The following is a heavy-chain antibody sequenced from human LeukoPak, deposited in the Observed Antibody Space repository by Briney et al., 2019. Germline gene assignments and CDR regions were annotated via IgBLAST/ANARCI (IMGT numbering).Heavy chain of an antibody. D-gene: IGHD6-19*01. CDR2: MKPSGGST. CDR1: GYSFTNYN. CDR3: ARDSSGWSFDY. Sequence: GASVNVSCKASGYSFTNYNMHWVRQAPGQGLEWMAIMKPSGGSTRYAQKFQGRVTMTRDMSTSTVYMDLSSLRSEDTAVYYCARDSSGWSFDYWGQGTLVTVSS. V-gene: IGHV1-46*01. J-gene: IGHJ4*02.